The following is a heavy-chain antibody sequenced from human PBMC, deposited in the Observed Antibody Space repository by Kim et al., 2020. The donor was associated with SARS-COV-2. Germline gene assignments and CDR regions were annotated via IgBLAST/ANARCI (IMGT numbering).Heavy chain of an antibody. CDR3: ARSPLKKQQLGTLDY. CDR1: GYTFTGYY. J-gene: IGHJ4*02. V-gene: IGHV1-2*02. CDR2: INPNSGGT. Sequence: ASVKVSCKASGYTFTGYYMHWVRQAPGQGLEWMGWINPNSGGTNYAQKFQGRVTMTRDTSISTAYMELSRLRSDDTAVYYCARSPLKKQQLGTLDYWGQGTLVTVSS. D-gene: IGHD6-13*01.